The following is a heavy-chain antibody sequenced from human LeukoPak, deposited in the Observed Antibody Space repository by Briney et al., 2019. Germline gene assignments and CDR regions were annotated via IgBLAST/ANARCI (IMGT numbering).Heavy chain of an antibody. CDR3: ARAAGAYYYDSSNYFDY. V-gene: IGHV4-59*01. J-gene: IGHJ4*02. Sequence: SETLSLTCTFSGDSISSYYWSWIRQPPGKGLEWIGYINYSGSTNYNPSLKSRVTISVDTSKNQFSLKLSSVTAADTAVYYCARAAGAYYYDSSNYFDYWGQGTLVTVSS. D-gene: IGHD3-22*01. CDR1: GDSISSYY. CDR2: INYSGST.